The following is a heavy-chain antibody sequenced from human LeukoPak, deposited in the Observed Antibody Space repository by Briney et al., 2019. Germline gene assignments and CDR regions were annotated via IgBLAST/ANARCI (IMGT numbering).Heavy chain of an antibody. CDR1: GDSLSGYY. J-gene: IGHJ4*02. Sequence: SETLCLTCTVSGDSLSGYYGSWVRQPPGKGLEWIGYFYTSAKTNYNPSLKSRVTMSVDTYKNRFSLKLSAVTAADTAVYYCARGVFRWQVHYFDYRGQGTLVPVSS. CDR3: ARGVFRWQVHYFDY. D-gene: IGHD4-23*01. V-gene: IGHV4-4*09. CDR2: FYTSAKT.